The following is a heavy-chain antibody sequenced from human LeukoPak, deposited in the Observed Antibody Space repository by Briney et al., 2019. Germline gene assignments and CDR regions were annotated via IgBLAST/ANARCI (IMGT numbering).Heavy chain of an antibody. Sequence: GGSLRLSCAAPGFTFSHYGMHWVRQAPGKGLEWVAVIWSDGTNTYYAASVKGRFTISRDDSDKTVYLQMNSLRPEDTGVYYCARDAQRGFDYSNSLRYWGQGTPVAVST. D-gene: IGHD4-11*01. V-gene: IGHV3-33*01. CDR1: GFTFSHYG. CDR2: IWSDGTNT. CDR3: ARDAQRGFDYSNSLRY. J-gene: IGHJ4*02.